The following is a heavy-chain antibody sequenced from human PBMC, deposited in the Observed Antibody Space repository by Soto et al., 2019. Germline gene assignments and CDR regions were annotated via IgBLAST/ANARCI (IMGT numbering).Heavy chain of an antibody. CDR3: VMVDNYVTPTPQDV. CDR1: GYIFVNYG. J-gene: IGHJ6*02. CDR2: ISPYTGNT. D-gene: IGHD3-16*01. Sequence: QVQLVQSGDEVKKPGASVKVSCKASGYIFVNYGIAWVRQAPGQGLEWMGWISPYTGNTHSATKVQGRLTMTTDTSTSTVYRDLGSLTSDDTAVYYCVMVDNYVTPTPQDVWGQGTTVTVSS. V-gene: IGHV1-18*01.